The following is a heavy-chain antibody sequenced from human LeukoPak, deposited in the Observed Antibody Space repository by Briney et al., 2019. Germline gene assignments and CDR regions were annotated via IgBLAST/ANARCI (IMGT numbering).Heavy chain of an antibody. Sequence: GGSLRLSCAASGFTFSIDAMSWVRQAPGKGLEWISDIVGSGTKTNYAASVKGWFTISRDNSKNTLYLQMSGLRAEDTAVYYCAKDQLGLFDSWGQGTLVIVSS. D-gene: IGHD6-13*01. CDR2: IVGSGTKT. J-gene: IGHJ4*02. CDR3: AKDQLGLFDS. V-gene: IGHV3-23*01. CDR1: GFTFSIDA.